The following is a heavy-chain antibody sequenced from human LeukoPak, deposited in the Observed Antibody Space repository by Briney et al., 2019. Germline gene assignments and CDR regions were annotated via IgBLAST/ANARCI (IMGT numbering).Heavy chain of an antibody. V-gene: IGHV4-39*07. CDR1: SGSISSSSYY. Sequence: PSETLSLTCTVSSGSISSSSYYWGWIRQPPGKGLEWIGSIYYSGSTYYNPSLKSRVTISVDKSKNHFSLKLSSVTAADTAVYYCARLATIPEASNSSGYYYDDDYWGQGTLVTVSS. D-gene: IGHD3-22*01. CDR2: IYYSGST. J-gene: IGHJ4*02. CDR3: ARLATIPEASNSSGYYYDDDY.